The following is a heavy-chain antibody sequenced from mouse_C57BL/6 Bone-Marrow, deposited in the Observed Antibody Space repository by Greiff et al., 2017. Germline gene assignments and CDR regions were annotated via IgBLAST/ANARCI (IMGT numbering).Heavy chain of an antibody. Sequence: VQLKESGPELVKPGASVKISCKASGYAFSSSWMNWVKQRPGKGLEWIGRIYPGDGDTNYNGKFKGKATLTADKSSSTAYMQLSSLTSEDSAVYFCARGGLRLFDYWGQGTTLTVSS. CDR2: IYPGDGDT. CDR3: ARGGLRLFDY. V-gene: IGHV1-82*01. D-gene: IGHD2-4*01. J-gene: IGHJ2*01. CDR1: GYAFSSSW.